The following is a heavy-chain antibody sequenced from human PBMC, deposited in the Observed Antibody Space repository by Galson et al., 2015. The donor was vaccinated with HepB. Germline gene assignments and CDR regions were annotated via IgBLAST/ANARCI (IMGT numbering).Heavy chain of an antibody. CDR1: GFTFRYYS. V-gene: IGHV3-48*01. J-gene: IGHJ6*02. CDR3: AKDSPPSYYDFWSGRGYGMDV. CDR2: IIRGGSDI. Sequence: SLRLSCAPSGFTFRYYSMAWVRPAPGKGLEWISFIIRGGSDIKYADSVKGRFTISRDNAKNALYLQMNSLRAEDTAVYYCAKDSPPSYYDFWSGRGYGMDVWGQGTTVTVSS. D-gene: IGHD3-3*01.